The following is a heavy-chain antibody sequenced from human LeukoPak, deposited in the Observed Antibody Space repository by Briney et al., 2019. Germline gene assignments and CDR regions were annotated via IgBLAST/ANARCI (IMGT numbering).Heavy chain of an antibody. V-gene: IGHV3-74*01. D-gene: IGHD2-2*01. Sequence: GVSLRRSCAASGNYWMHWVRQSPGKGLVWVSHINSDGSWTSYADSVKGRFTISKDNAKNTVYLQMNNLRAEDTAVYYCVSFYETYWGRGTLVTVSS. CDR3: VSFYETY. CDR2: INSDGSWT. CDR1: GNYW. J-gene: IGHJ4*02.